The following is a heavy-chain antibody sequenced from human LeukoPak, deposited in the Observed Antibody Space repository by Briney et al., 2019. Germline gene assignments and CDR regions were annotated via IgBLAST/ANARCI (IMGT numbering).Heavy chain of an antibody. D-gene: IGHD3-10*01. CDR3: ARDGGYYYGSY. CDR2: ISSSSSTI. Sequence: TGGSLRLSCAASGFTFSSYSMNWVRQAPGKGLEWVSYISSSSSTIYYADSVKGRFTISRDNAKNSLYLQMNSLRAEDTAVYYCARDGGYYYGSYWGQGTLVTVSS. J-gene: IGHJ4*02. CDR1: GFTFSSYS. V-gene: IGHV3-48*04.